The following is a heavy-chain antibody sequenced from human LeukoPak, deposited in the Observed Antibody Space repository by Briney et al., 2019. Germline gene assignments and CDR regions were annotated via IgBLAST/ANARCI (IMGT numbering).Heavy chain of an antibody. V-gene: IGHV4-30-4*01. CDR2: IYYSGST. CDR1: GDSINSGDYY. CDR3: ARDNGYGQLDS. D-gene: IGHD2-15*01. Sequence: PSQTLSLTCTVSGDSINSGDYYWSWIRQPPGNGLEWIGYIYYSGSTYYNPSLKSRVTISVDTSKNRFSLKLSSVTAADTAVYYCARDNGYGQLDSWGQGTLVTVSS. J-gene: IGHJ4*02.